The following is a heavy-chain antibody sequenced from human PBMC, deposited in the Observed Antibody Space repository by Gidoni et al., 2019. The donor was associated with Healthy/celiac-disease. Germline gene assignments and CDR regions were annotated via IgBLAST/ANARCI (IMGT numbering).Heavy chain of an antibody. Sequence: QLQLQESGPRLVKPSETLSLTCTVSGASISSGSYYWGWIRQPPGKGLEWIGGVYYSGSAYNNPSLKSRVLISVDSSKNQFSLKLSSVTAADTAVYFCATTYDSSGYYYDYWGQGTLVTVSS. D-gene: IGHD3-22*01. V-gene: IGHV4-39*01. CDR2: VYYSGSA. J-gene: IGHJ4*02. CDR1: GASISSGSYY. CDR3: ATTYDSSGYYYDY.